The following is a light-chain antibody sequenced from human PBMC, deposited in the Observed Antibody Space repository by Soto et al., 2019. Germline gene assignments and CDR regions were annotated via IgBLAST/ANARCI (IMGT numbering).Light chain of an antibody. V-gene: IGKV3-15*01. Sequence: EIVMTQSPATLSVSPGERATLSCRASQSVSSNLAWYQQKRGQAPRLLIYGASTRATCIPARFSGSGSGTEFTLTISSLQSEDFAVYYCQQYNNWPPRYTFGQGTKLEIK. CDR1: QSVSSN. CDR3: QQYNNWPPRYT. J-gene: IGKJ2*01. CDR2: GAS.